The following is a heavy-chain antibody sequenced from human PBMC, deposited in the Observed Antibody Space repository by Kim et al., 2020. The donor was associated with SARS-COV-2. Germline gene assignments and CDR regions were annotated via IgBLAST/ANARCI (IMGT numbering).Heavy chain of an antibody. Sequence: SETLSLTCAVYGGSFSGYYWSWIRQPPGKGLEWIGEINHSGSTNYNPSLKSRVTISVDTSKNQFSLKLSSVTAADTAVYYCARGGYYYVGYYFDYWGQGTLVTVSS. D-gene: IGHD3-10*02. V-gene: IGHV4-34*01. CDR1: GGSFSGYY. J-gene: IGHJ4*02. CDR2: INHSGST. CDR3: ARGGYYYVGYYFDY.